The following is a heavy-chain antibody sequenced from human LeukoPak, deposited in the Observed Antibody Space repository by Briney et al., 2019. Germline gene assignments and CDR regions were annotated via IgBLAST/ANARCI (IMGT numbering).Heavy chain of an antibody. D-gene: IGHD6-19*01. V-gene: IGHV3-23*01. CDR3: ANNGGVAVAGSFDY. J-gene: IGHJ4*02. CDR1: GFTFSSYA. CDR2: ISGSGGST. Sequence: GESLKISCAASGFTFSSYAMSWVRQAPGKGLEWVSTISGSGGSTYYADSVKGRFTISRDNSKNTLYLQMNSLRAEDTAVYYCANNGGVAVAGSFDYWGQGTLVTVSS.